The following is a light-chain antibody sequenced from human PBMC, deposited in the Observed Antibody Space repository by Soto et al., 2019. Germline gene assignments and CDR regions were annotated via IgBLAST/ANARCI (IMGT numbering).Light chain of an antibody. V-gene: IGKV3-20*01. CDR2: GAS. Sequence: DIVLTQSPDTLSVSPGERATLSCRASQSVSSNYLAWYQQKPGQAPRLLIYGASTRATGIPARFSGSGSGTVFTLTISSLEPEDFAVYYCQQYGSSSYTFGEGTRLEIK. J-gene: IGKJ2*01. CDR3: QQYGSSSYT. CDR1: QSVSSNY.